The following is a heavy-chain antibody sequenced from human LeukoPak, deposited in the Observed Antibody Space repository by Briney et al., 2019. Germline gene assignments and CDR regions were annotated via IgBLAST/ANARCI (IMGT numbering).Heavy chain of an antibody. Sequence: GGSLRLSCAASGFTFSSYEMNWVRQAPGKGLEWASYISSSGSTIYYADSVKGRFIISRDNAKNSLYLQMNSLRAEDTAVYYCARESGFRGDAFDIWGQGTMVTVSS. CDR3: ARESGFRGDAFDI. CDR1: GFTFSSYE. V-gene: IGHV3-48*03. CDR2: ISSSGSTI. J-gene: IGHJ3*02. D-gene: IGHD3-10*01.